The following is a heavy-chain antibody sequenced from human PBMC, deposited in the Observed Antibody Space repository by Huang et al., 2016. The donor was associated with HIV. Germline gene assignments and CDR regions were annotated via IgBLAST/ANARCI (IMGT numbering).Heavy chain of an antibody. CDR3: ASSLASGGVYWDFDL. Sequence: EVQLVESGGGLVQPGGSLRLSCAASGFTFSSYWMSWVRQAPGKGLEWVANINEDGSWKDYVDSVRCRVNISGDNGKNSLYLQMNSLRAEETAVYCCASSLASGGVYWDFDLSGHGTLFTLSS. D-gene: IGHD3-16*01. CDR1: GFTFSSYW. CDR2: INEDGSWK. V-gene: IGHV3-7*01. J-gene: IGHJ2*01.